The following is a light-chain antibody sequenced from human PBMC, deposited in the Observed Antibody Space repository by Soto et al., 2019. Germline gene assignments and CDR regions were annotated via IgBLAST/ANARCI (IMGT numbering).Light chain of an antibody. Sequence: DIQMTQSPSSLSASVGDRVTITCRASQSISSYLNWYQQKPGKAPKLLIYAASSLQSGVPSRLSGSGSGTDFTLTISSLQPEDFATYYCQQSCSTPYTFGQGTKLEIK. J-gene: IGKJ2*01. CDR1: QSISSY. V-gene: IGKV1-39*01. CDR3: QQSCSTPYT. CDR2: AAS.